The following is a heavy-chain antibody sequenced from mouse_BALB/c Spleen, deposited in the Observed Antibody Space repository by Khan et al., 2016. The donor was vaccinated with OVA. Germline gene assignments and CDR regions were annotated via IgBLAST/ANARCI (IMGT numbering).Heavy chain of an antibody. Sequence: VQLKESGPSLVKPSQTLSLTCSVTGDSITSGYWNWIRKFPGNKLEYMGYISYGGNTYYNPSLKSRISITRDTSKNHYSLQSNSVTTEDTATYYCARVSLRPLAMDFWGQGTSVTVSS. D-gene: IGHD1-2*01. J-gene: IGHJ4*01. CDR3: ARVSLRPLAMDF. CDR2: ISYGGNT. CDR1: GDSITSGY. V-gene: IGHV3-8*02.